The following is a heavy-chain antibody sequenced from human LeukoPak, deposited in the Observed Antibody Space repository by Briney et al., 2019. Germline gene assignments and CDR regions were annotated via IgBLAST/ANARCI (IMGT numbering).Heavy chain of an antibody. D-gene: IGHD2-2*01. CDR3: ARGGPRYCSSTSCYGDY. J-gene: IGHJ4*02. CDR1: GFTFSSYS. CDR2: ISSSSTI. Sequence: GGSLRLSCAASGFTFSSYSMNWVRQAPGKGLEWVSYISSSSTIYYADSVKGRFTISRDNAKNSLYLRMNSLRAEDTAVYYCARGGPRYCSSTSCYGDYWGQGTLVTVSS. V-gene: IGHV3-48*04.